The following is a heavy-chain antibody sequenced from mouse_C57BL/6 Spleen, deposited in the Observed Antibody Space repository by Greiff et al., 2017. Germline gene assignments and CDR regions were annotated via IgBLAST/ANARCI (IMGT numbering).Heavy chain of an antibody. J-gene: IGHJ2*01. V-gene: IGHV1-61*01. CDR2: IYPSDSET. Sequence: QVQLQQPGAELVRPGSSVKLSCKASGYTFTSYWMDWVKQRPGQGLEWIGNIYPSDSETHYNQKFKDKATLTVDKSSSTAYMQLSSLTSEDSAVYYCARGGDYYGLDYWGQGTTLTVSS. CDR3: ARGGDYYGLDY. CDR1: GYTFTSYW. D-gene: IGHD1-1*01.